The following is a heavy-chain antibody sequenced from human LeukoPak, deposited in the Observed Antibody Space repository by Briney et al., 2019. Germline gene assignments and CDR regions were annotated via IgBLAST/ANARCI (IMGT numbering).Heavy chain of an antibody. D-gene: IGHD2-15*01. J-gene: IGHJ3*02. Sequence: SETLSLTCAVYGGSFSGYYWSWIRQPPGKGLEWIGEINHSGSTNYNPSLTSRVTISVDTSKNQFSLKLSSVTAADTAVYYCARTRVVVVVATINDAFDIWGQGTMVTVSS. CDR1: GGSFSGYY. CDR3: ARTRVVVVVATINDAFDI. CDR2: INHSGST. V-gene: IGHV4-34*01.